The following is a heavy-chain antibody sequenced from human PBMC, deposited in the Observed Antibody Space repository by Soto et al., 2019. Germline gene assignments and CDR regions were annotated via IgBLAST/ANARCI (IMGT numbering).Heavy chain of an antibody. CDR2: ISAYNGTT. CDR3: AREAWRGYYYDSSGYYQFDY. J-gene: IGHJ4*02. V-gene: IGHV1-18*01. Sequence: GASVKVSCKASGYTFTSYGISWVRQAPGQGLEWMGWISAYNGTTTYAQKLQGRVTMTTDTSTSTAYMELSSLRSEDTAVYYCAREAWRGYYYDSSGYYQFDYWGQGTLVTVSS. CDR1: GYTFTSYG. D-gene: IGHD3-22*01.